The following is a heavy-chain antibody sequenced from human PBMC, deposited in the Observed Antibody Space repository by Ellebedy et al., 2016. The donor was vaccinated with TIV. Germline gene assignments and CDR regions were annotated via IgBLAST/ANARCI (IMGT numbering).Heavy chain of an antibody. V-gene: IGHV4-39*07. CDR3: ARDLYGSGLGGKRHYPFFDY. D-gene: IGHD3-10*01. CDR1: GGSISSSSYY. Sequence: GSLRLSXTVSGGSISSSSYYWGWIRQPPGKGLEWIGSIYYSGSTYYNPSLKSRVTISVDKSKNQFSLKLSSVTAADTAVYYCARDLYGSGLGGKRHYPFFDYWGQGTLVTVSS. CDR2: IYYSGST. J-gene: IGHJ4*02.